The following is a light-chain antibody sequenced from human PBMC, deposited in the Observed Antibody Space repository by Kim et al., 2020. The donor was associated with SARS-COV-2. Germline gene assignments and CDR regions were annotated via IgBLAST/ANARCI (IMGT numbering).Light chain of an antibody. CDR2: GKN. V-gene: IGLV3-19*01. J-gene: IGLJ1*01. CDR3: NSRDSSGNHYV. CDR1: SLRSYY. Sequence: SSELTQDPAVSVALGQTARITCQGDSLRSYYASWYQQKPGQAPVLVIYGKNNRPSGITDRFSGSSSGNTAALTITGAQAEDEADYYCNSRDSSGNHYVFGTGTQVTVL.